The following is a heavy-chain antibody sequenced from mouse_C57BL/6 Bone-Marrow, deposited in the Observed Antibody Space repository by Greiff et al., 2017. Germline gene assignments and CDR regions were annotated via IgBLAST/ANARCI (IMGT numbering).Heavy chain of an antibody. CDR2: ISDGGSYT. V-gene: IGHV5-4*03. J-gene: IGHJ2*01. CDR3: ARGRFDY. Sequence: MLVESGGGLVKPGGSLKLSCAASGFTFSSYAMSWVRQTPEKRLEWVATISDGGSYTYYPDNVKGRFTISRDNAKNNLYLQMSHLKSEDTAMYYCARGRFDYWGQGTTLTVSS. CDR1: GFTFSSYA.